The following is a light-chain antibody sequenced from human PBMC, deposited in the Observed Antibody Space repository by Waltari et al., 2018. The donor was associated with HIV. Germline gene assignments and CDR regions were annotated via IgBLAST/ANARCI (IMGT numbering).Light chain of an antibody. CDR1: QDISNY. Sequence: DIQMTQSPSSQSAYVGDRVTISCQATQDISNYLNWYQQKPGKPPKLLIYDASSLETGVPSRFSGDGWGTYFSLTITSLQPEDIATYYCQQYDSLPITFGQGTRL. J-gene: IGKJ5*01. CDR3: QQYDSLPIT. V-gene: IGKV1-33*01. CDR2: DAS.